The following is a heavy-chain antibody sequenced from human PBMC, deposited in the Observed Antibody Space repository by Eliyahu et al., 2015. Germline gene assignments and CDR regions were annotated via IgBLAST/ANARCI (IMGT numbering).Heavy chain of an antibody. CDR2: TSYDENVK. Sequence: QEQMVASGGGVVQPGRSLRLXCVVSGXXFGSYAMHWVRQAPGRGLEWVAFTSYDENVKDYADSLKGRFTISRDNSKNTVYLQMNSLRPEDTAVYYCARVYGGYSPYFFDLWGQGTLVTVPS. D-gene: IGHD5-12*01. CDR3: ARVYGGYSPYFFDL. J-gene: IGHJ4*02. V-gene: IGHV3-30*04. CDR1: GXXFGSYA.